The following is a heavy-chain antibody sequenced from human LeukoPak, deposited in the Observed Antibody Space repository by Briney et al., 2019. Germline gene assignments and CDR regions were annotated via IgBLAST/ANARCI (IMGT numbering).Heavy chain of an antibody. V-gene: IGHV3-21*01. Sequence: GGSLRLSCAASGFTFSSYSMNWVRQAPGKGREWVSSISSSSRYIYYADSVKGRFTISRDNAKNSLYLQMNSLRAEDTAVYYCARDAGDYYDSSWFDYWGQGTLVTVSS. J-gene: IGHJ4*02. CDR1: GFTFSSYS. CDR2: ISSSSRYI. CDR3: ARDAGDYYDSSWFDY. D-gene: IGHD3-22*01.